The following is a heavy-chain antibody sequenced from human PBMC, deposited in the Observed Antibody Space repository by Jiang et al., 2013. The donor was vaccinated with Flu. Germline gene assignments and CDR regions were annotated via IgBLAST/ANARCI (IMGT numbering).Heavy chain of an antibody. V-gene: IGHV1-18*01. CDR1: GYTFTSYG. Sequence: SGYTFTSYGISWVRQVPGQGLEWMGWISAYNGNTNYAQKLQGRVTMTTDTSTSTAYMELRSLRSDDTAVYYCARSMFTIFGVVIMGYYGMDVWGKGTTVTVSS. D-gene: IGHD3-3*01. CDR2: ISAYNGNT. J-gene: IGHJ6*04. CDR3: ARSMFTIFGVVIMGYYGMDV.